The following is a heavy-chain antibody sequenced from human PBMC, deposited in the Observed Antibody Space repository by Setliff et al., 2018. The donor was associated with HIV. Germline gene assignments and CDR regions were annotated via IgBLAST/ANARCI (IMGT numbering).Heavy chain of an antibody. V-gene: IGHV4-34*01. D-gene: IGHD2-8*01. J-gene: IGHJ4*02. CDR2: ITHSGST. CDR3: ASGPYCSNGVCRDWVWFFDY. CDR1: GGSFSGYY. Sequence: SETLSLTCAVYGGSFSGYYWIWIRQPPGKGLEWIGEITHSGSTNYNPSLKSRVTISVDTSKNQFSLKLSSVTAADTAVYYCASGPYCSNGVCRDWVWFFDYWGQGKVVTVSS.